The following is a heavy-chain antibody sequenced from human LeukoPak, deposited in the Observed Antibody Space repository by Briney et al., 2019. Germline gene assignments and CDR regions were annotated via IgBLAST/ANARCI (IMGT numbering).Heavy chain of an antibody. CDR1: GFTFSSHE. CDR2: ISGCGSSI. Sequence: GGCLTLSCAASGFTFSSHEMNWVRQAPGKGREWVSFISGCGSSIDYTESVEGRFTISRDNARQSLYLEINSLRAEDTAVYYCARDGSNFDPFDYWGQGTLVTVSS. CDR3: ARDGSNFDPFDY. D-gene: IGHD4-11*01. V-gene: IGHV3-48*03. J-gene: IGHJ4*02.